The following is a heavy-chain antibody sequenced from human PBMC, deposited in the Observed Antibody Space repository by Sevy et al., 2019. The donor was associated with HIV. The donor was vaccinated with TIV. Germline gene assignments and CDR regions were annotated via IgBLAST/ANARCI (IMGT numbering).Heavy chain of an antibody. D-gene: IGHD3-16*01. Sequence: GGSLRLSCAASGFTFSANWMNWVRQAPGKGLEWVANIKADGRDKHYVDSVEGRFTISRDNAKNLLFLQMNSLGVEDTAVYYCAHETFGRFESWGQGTLVTVSS. CDR2: IKADGRDK. CDR3: AHETFGRFES. J-gene: IGHJ4*02. CDR1: GFTFSANW. V-gene: IGHV3-7*01.